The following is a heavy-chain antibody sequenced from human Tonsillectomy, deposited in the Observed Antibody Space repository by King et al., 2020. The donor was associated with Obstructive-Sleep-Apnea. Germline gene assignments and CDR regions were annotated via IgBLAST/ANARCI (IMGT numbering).Heavy chain of an antibody. CDR1: GGSISSFF. CDR3: ARGVAGTGYFDS. D-gene: IGHD6-19*01. Sequence: QLQESGPGLVKPSETLSLTCTVSGGSISSFFWSWIQQPPGKGLQWIGYVFYTGSTNYNPSLKSRVTISVDTSKNQFSLNMSSVTAADTAFYHCARGVAGTGYFDSWSQGSLVTVSS. J-gene: IGHJ4*02. CDR2: VFYTGST. V-gene: IGHV4-59*12.